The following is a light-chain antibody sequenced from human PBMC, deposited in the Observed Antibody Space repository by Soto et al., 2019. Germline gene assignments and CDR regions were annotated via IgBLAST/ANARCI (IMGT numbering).Light chain of an antibody. V-gene: IGKV1-39*01. CDR2: AAS. CDR1: QSISSY. Sequence: IQMTQSPSSLSASVGDRVTITCRASQSISSYLHWYQQKPGKAPKLLIYAASSLESGVPSRFSGSGSGTDFTLTISSLQPEDFATYYCQQIYSNPPYTFGRGTKLEIK. J-gene: IGKJ2*01. CDR3: QQIYSNPPYT.